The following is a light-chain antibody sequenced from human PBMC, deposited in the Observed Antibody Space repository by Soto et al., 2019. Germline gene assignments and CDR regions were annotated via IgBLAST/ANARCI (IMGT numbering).Light chain of an antibody. CDR3: SSYRRSNTLV. V-gene: IGLV2-14*01. Sequence: QSVLTQPASVSGSPGQSITISCTGTSSDIGSSNYVSWYQQHPGKTPKLVIYEVSSRPSGVSNRFSGSKSGNTASLTISGLQAGDEADYYCSSYRRSNTLVFGGGTKLTVL. J-gene: IGLJ2*01. CDR2: EVS. CDR1: SSDIGSSNY.